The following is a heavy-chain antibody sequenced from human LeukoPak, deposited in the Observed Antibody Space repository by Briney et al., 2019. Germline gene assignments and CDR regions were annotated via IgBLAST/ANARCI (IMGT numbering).Heavy chain of an antibody. V-gene: IGHV3-7*03. J-gene: IGHJ4*02. CDR3: ARGSGYSGYDEVFDY. Sequence: GGSLRLSCGASRFTFSNYWMSWVRQAPGKGLEWVANIKEDGSEKDYVDSVKGRFTISRDNAKNSLYLQMNSLRAEDTALYYCARGSGYSGYDEVFDYRGQGTLVTVSS. CDR2: IKEDGSEK. D-gene: IGHD5-12*01. CDR1: RFTFSNYW.